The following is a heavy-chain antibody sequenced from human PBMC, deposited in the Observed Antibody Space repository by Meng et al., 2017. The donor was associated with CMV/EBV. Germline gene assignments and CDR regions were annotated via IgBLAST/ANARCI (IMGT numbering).Heavy chain of an antibody. Sequence: ASVKVSCKASGYTFTGYYMHWVRQAPGQGLEWMGWINPNSGGTNYAQKFQGRVTMTRDTSISTVYMELSRLRSDDTAVYYCARDVADVNHGMDVWGQGTTVTVSS. CDR3: ARDVADVNHGMDV. CDR2: INPNSGGT. CDR1: GYTFTGYY. V-gene: IGHV1-2*02. J-gene: IGHJ6*02.